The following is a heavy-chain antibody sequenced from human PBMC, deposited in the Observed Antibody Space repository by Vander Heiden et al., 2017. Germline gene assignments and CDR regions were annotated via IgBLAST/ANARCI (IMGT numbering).Heavy chain of an antibody. Sequence: EVQLLESGGGLIHPGGSLRLYCASSGFTFSTYALSWVRQAPGKGLEWVSAIRGSGDSTHDTDSVKGRFTISRDNSKNTLYLQMDSLRAEDTAVYYCAKGKRDYYDLGAFDIWGQGTLVTVSS. CDR3: AKGKRDYYDLGAFDI. CDR2: IRGSGDST. D-gene: IGHD3-22*01. CDR1: GFTFSTYA. V-gene: IGHV3-23*01. J-gene: IGHJ3*02.